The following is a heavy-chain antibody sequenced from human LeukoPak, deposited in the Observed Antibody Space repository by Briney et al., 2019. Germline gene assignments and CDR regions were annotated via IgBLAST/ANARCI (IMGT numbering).Heavy chain of an antibody. Sequence: GGSLRLSCAASGFTFSSYWMSWVRQAPGKGLEWVANIKQDGSEKYYVDSVKGRFTISRDNAKNSLYLQMNSLRAEDTAVYYCAREGYSSSSGGYYYYYYMDVWGKGTTVTVSS. D-gene: IGHD6-6*01. V-gene: IGHV3-7*01. CDR3: AREGYSSSSGGYYYYYYMDV. J-gene: IGHJ6*03. CDR2: IKQDGSEK. CDR1: GFTFSSYW.